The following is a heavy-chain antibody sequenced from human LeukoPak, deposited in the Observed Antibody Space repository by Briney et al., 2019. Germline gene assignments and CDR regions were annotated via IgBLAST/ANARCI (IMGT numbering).Heavy chain of an antibody. D-gene: IGHD2-15*01. CDR1: GFTFDDYA. CDR3: AKGGCSGGSCYYYGMDV. Sequence: SLRLSCAASGFTFDDYAMHWVRQAPGKGLEWVSGISWNSGSIGYADSVKGRFTISRDNAKNSLYLQMNSLRAEDTALHYCAKGGCSGGSCYYYGMDVWGQGTAVTVSS. V-gene: IGHV3-9*01. J-gene: IGHJ6*02. CDR2: ISWNSGSI.